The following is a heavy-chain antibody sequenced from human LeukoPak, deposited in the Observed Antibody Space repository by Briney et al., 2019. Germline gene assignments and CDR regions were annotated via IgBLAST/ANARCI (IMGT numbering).Heavy chain of an antibody. V-gene: IGHV3-30*02. D-gene: IGHD1-26*01. Sequence: GGSLRLSCAASGFTFSYYGMHWVRQAPGKGREGVAFIRYDESKKVYRDTVKGRFTISRDNSKNTLYLQMNSLRTEDTAVYYCAKSHLPNAYSGTYYCDCWGQGTLVTVSS. CDR3: AKSHLPNAYSGTYYCDC. CDR1: GFTFSYYG. J-gene: IGHJ4*02. CDR2: IRYDESKK.